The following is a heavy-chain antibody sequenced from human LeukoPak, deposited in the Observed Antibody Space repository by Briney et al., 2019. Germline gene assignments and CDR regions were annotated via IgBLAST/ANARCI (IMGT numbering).Heavy chain of an antibody. Sequence: ASVKVSCKASGYTFTSYGISWVRQAPGQGLEWMGWISAYNGNTNYAQKLQGRVTMTTDTSTSTAYMELRSLRSDDTAVHYCARVGSYSSGWSTRYAFDIWGQGTMVTVSS. D-gene: IGHD6-19*01. CDR1: GYTFTSYG. CDR2: ISAYNGNT. CDR3: ARVGSYSSGWSTRYAFDI. V-gene: IGHV1-18*01. J-gene: IGHJ3*02.